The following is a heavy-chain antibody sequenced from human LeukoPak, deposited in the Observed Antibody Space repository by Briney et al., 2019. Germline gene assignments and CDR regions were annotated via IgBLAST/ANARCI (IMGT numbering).Heavy chain of an antibody. CDR2: IIPIFGTA. J-gene: IGHJ3*02. Sequence: SVKVSCKASGGTFSSYAISWVRQAPGQGLEWMGGIIPIFGTANYAQKLQGRVTMTTDTSTSTAYMELRSLRSDDTAVYYCASDILTGYYKGAFDIWGQGTMVTVSS. V-gene: IGHV1-69*05. CDR3: ASDILTGYYKGAFDI. D-gene: IGHD3-9*01. CDR1: GGTFSSYA.